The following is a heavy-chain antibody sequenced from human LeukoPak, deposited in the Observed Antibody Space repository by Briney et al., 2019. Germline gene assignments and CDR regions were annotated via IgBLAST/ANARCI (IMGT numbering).Heavy chain of an antibody. CDR1: GFTVSSNY. CDR3: AKGGAAGSGSYYSSGY. D-gene: IGHD3-10*01. CDR2: IYSGGST. Sequence: PGGSLRLSCAASGFTVSSNYMSWVRQAPGKGLEWVSVIYSGGSTYYADSVKGRFTISRDSSKNTLYLQMNSLRAEDTAVYYCAKGGAAGSGSYYSSGYWGQGTLVTVSS. V-gene: IGHV3-53*01. J-gene: IGHJ4*02.